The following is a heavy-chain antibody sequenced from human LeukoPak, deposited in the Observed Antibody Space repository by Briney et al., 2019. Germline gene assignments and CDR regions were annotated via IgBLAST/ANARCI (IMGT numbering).Heavy chain of an antibody. CDR3: AKDRSYIVVVPAGTFDY. Sequence: GGSLRLSCAASGFTFSSYWMSWVRQAPGKGLEWVSAISGSGGSTYYADSVKGRFTISRDNSKNTLYLQMNSLRAEDTAVYYCAKDRSYIVVVPAGTFDYWGQGTLVTVSS. V-gene: IGHV3-23*01. CDR1: GFTFSSYW. CDR2: ISGSGGST. J-gene: IGHJ4*02. D-gene: IGHD2-2*01.